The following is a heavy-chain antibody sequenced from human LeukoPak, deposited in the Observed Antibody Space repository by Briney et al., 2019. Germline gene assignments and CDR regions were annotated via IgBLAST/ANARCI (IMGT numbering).Heavy chain of an antibody. D-gene: IGHD1-1*01. Sequence: GASVKVSCKASGYTFTGYYMHWVRQAPGQGLEWMGWINPNSGGTNYAQKFQGRVTTTRDTSISTAYMELSRLRSDDTAVYYCARGYNWNDGDYFDYWGQGTLVTVSS. CDR3: ARGYNWNDGDYFDY. CDR2: INPNSGGT. CDR1: GYTFTGYY. V-gene: IGHV1-2*02. J-gene: IGHJ4*02.